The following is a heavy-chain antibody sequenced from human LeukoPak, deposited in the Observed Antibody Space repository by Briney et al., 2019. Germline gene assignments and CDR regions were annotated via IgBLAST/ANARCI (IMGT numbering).Heavy chain of an antibody. J-gene: IGHJ3*02. V-gene: IGHV4-61*01. CDR1: GGSVSSGSYY. CDR3: ASGILTGYSDAFDI. Sequence: SSETLSLTCTVSGGSVSSGSYYWSWIRQPPGKGLEWIGYIYYSGSTNYNPSLKSRVTISVDTSKNQFSLKLSSVTAADTAVYYCASGILTGYSDAFDIWGQGTMVTVSS. CDR2: IYYSGST. D-gene: IGHD3-9*01.